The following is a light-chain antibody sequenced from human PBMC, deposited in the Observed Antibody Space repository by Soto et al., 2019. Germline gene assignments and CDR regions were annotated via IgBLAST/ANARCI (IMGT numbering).Light chain of an antibody. CDR1: QSVSSN. V-gene: IGKV3-15*01. Sequence: EIVMTQSPATLSVSPGERATLSCRASQSVSSNLAWYQQKPGQAPRLLIYGASTRATGIPARFSGSGSGTEFTLTISSLQSEDFAVYYCQQDNNWPPWTFGERTKL. J-gene: IGKJ1*01. CDR2: GAS. CDR3: QQDNNWPPWT.